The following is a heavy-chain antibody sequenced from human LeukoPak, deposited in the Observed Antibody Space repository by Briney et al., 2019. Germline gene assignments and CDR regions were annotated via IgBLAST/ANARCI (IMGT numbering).Heavy chain of an antibody. CDR3: ARVTIFMAARPESDYYYGMDV. D-gene: IGHD6-6*01. CDR1: GYTFTGYY. CDR2: TNPNSGGT. Sequence: ASVKVSCKASGYTFTGYYMHWVRQAPGQGLEWMGWTNPNSGGTNYAQKFQGRVTMTRDTSISTAYMELSRLRSDDTAVYYCARVTIFMAARPESDYYYGMDVWGQGTTVTVSS. V-gene: IGHV1-2*02. J-gene: IGHJ6*02.